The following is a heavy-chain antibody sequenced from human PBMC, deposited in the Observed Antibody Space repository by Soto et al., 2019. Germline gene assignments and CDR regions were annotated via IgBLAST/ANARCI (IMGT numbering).Heavy chain of an antibody. D-gene: IGHD3-10*01. CDR2: IYPGDSDT. V-gene: IGHV5-51*01. CDR1: GYSFTSYW. Sequence: PGESLKISCKGSGYSFTSYWIGWVRQMPGKGLEWMGIIYPGDSDTRYSPSFQGQVTISADKSISTAYLQWSSLKASDTAMYYCARHSRFGELIHYYYYGMDVWGQGTTVTVSS. J-gene: IGHJ6*02. CDR3: ARHSRFGELIHYYYYGMDV.